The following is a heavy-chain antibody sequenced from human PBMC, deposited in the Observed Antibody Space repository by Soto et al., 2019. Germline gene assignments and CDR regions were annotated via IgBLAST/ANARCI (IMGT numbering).Heavy chain of an antibody. Sequence: EVQLVESGGGLVKPGGSLRLSCAASGFTFSNAWMNWVRQAPGKGLEWVGRIKSKTDGGTTDYAAPVKGRFTISRDDSKNTLYLQMNSLKTEDTAVYYCTTYGGGDFDWLYRPSDFDYWGQGTLVTVSS. J-gene: IGHJ4*02. D-gene: IGHD3-9*01. CDR2: IKSKTDGGTT. CDR3: TTYGGGDFDWLYRPSDFDY. V-gene: IGHV3-15*07. CDR1: GFTFSNAW.